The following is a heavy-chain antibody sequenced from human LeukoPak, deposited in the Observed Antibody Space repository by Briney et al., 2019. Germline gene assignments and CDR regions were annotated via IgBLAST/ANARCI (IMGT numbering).Heavy chain of an antibody. D-gene: IGHD6-19*01. CDR1: GFTFSSYA. Sequence: GGSLRLSCAASGFTFSSYAMSWVRQAPGKGLEWVSAISGSGGSTYYADSVKGRFTISRDNSKNTLYLQMNSLRAEDTAVYYCAKFASFYSAVAGPGAFDIWGQGTMVTVSS. J-gene: IGHJ3*02. CDR2: ISGSGGST. CDR3: AKFASFYSAVAGPGAFDI. V-gene: IGHV3-23*01.